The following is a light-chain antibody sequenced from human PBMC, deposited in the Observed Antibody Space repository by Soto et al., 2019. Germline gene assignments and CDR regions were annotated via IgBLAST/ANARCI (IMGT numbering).Light chain of an antibody. CDR2: DAS. V-gene: IGKV1-33*01. CDR3: QQANSFPLT. Sequence: DIQMTQSPSSLSASVGDRVTITCQASQEISNYLNWYQQKAGKAPKLLIYDASNLETGVPSRFSGSGSGTDFTFTISSLQPEDIATYYCQQANSFPLTFGGGTKVEIK. CDR1: QEISNY. J-gene: IGKJ4*01.